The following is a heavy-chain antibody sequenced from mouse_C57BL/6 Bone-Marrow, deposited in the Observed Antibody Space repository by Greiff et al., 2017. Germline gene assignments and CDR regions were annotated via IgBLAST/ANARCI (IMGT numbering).Heavy chain of an antibody. CDR2: ISSGSSTI. Sequence: EVMLVESGGGLVKPGGSLKLSCAASGFTFSDYGMHWVRQAPEKGLEWVAYISSGSSTIYYADTVKGRFTISRDNAQNTLFLQMTSLRSEDTAMYFCARLTTVEPSCFDVWGTGTTVTVSS. CDR3: ARLTTVEPSCFDV. D-gene: IGHD1-1*01. CDR1: GFTFSDYG. V-gene: IGHV5-17*01. J-gene: IGHJ1*03.